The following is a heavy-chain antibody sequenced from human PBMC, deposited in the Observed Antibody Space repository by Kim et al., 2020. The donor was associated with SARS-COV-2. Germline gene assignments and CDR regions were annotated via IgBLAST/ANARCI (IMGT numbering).Heavy chain of an antibody. CDR3: ASGMIVVWFDY. D-gene: IGHD3-22*01. CDR2: T. Sequence: TNHNPSLESRVTISVDTSMNQISLKLSSVTDADTDVYYCASGMIVVWFDYWGQGTLVTVSS. J-gene: IGHJ4*02. V-gene: IGHV4-59*09.